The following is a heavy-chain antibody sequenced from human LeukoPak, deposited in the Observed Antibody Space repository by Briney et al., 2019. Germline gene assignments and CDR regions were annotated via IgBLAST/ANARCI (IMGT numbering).Heavy chain of an antibody. CDR3: ARDPGGTWGFDY. CDR1: GFIFNNYA. CDR2: ISWNSGSI. D-gene: IGHD7-27*01. J-gene: IGHJ4*02. V-gene: IGHV3-9*01. Sequence: GGSLRLSCAGSGFIFNNYAMHWVRQPPGKGLEWVSGISWNSGSIDYADSVKGRFTISRDNAKNSLFLQMNSLRAEDTAVYYCARDPGGTWGFDYWGQGALVTVSS.